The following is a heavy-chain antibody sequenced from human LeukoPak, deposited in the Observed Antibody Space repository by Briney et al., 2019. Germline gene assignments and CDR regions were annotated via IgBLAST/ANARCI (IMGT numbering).Heavy chain of an antibody. V-gene: IGHV4-59*01. J-gene: IGHJ4*02. CDR1: GGSIISYY. CDR2: IYYSGST. D-gene: IGHD5-24*01. Sequence: PAETLSLTCTVSGGSIISYYWTWIRQTPGKGLEWIGYIYYSGSTNYNPSLKSRVTISVDTSKNQFSLKLSSVTAADTVVYYCARGEMIFDFWGQGTLVTVSS. CDR3: ARGEMIFDF.